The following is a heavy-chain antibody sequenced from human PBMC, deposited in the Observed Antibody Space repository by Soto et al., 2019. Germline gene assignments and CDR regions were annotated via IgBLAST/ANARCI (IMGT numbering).Heavy chain of an antibody. CDR2: IYYSGST. CDR3: ARQFMAMVRGVTLLDY. D-gene: IGHD3-10*01. CDR1: GGSIRSSGYY. V-gene: IGHV4-39*01. J-gene: IGHJ4*02. Sequence: SETLSLTCSVSGGSIRSSGYYWVWIRQPPGKGLEWIGSIYYSGSTYYNPSLKSRVTISVDTSKNQFSLKLSSVTAADTAVYYCARQFMAMVRGVTLLDYWGQGTLVTVSS.